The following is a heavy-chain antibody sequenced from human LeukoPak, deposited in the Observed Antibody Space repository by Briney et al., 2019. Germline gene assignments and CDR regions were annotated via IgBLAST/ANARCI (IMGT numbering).Heavy chain of an antibody. J-gene: IGHJ5*02. D-gene: IGHD3-10*01. Sequence: ASVKVSCKASGYTFTGYYMHWVRQAPGQGLEWMGWINPNSGGTNYAQKFQGGVTMTRDTSISAAYMELSRLRSDDTAVYYCARDFFHGSGLLGFDPWGQGTLVTVSS. CDR2: INPNSGGT. CDR3: ARDFFHGSGLLGFDP. V-gene: IGHV1-2*02. CDR1: GYTFTGYY.